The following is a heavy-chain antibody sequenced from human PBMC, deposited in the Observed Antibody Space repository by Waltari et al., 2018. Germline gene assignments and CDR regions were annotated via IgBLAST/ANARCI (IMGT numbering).Heavy chain of an antibody. Sequence: EVQLLESGGGLVQPGGSLRLSCAASGFTFSSYALSWVRQAPGKGREWVSAIRGSGGSTYYADSVKGRFTISRDNSKNTLYLQMNSLRAEDTAVYYCAKAAEYSSSSWFDPWGQGTLVTGSS. CDR1: GFTFSSYA. J-gene: IGHJ5*02. V-gene: IGHV3-23*01. CDR2: IRGSGGST. D-gene: IGHD6-6*01. CDR3: AKAAEYSSSSWFDP.